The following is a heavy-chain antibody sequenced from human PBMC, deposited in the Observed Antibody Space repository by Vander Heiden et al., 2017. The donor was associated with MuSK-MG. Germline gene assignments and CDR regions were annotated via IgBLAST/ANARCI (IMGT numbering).Heavy chain of an antibody. CDR2: IRTKAYSYAT. D-gene: IGHD3-22*01. J-gene: IGHJ4*02. Sequence: EVQLVESGGGLVQPGGSLKLSCAASGFTFSVSAMPWFRQASGKGLEWVGRIRTKAYSYATSYSASVNGRFTISRDDSKNTAYLQMDSLKIEDTAVYYCTYDSSGYYYDYWGQGALVTVSS. CDR3: TYDSSGYYYDY. V-gene: IGHV3-73*01. CDR1: GFTFSVSA.